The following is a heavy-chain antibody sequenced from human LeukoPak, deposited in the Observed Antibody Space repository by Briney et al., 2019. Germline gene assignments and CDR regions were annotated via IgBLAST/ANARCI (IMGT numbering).Heavy chain of an antibody. Sequence: GGSLRLSCAASGFTFSRYAIHWVRQAPGKGLEWVAVISFDGSNKYYADSVKGRLTISRDNSKNTLYLQMSLRTDDTAVYFCPREGGHWLEGRFDYWGQGTLVTVSS. J-gene: IGHJ4*02. CDR2: ISFDGSNK. CDR3: PREGGHWLEGRFDY. D-gene: IGHD6-19*01. V-gene: IGHV3-30-3*01. CDR1: GFTFSRYA.